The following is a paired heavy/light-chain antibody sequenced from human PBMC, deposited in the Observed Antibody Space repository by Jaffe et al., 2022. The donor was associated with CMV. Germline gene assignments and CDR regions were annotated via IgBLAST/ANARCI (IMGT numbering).Heavy chain of an antibody. D-gene: IGHD1-26*01. Sequence: EVQLVESGGGLVQPGGSLRLSCVASGFTFANYAMSWVRQAPGKGLEWVSSILPNSGGTYYAGSVKGRFTISRDNSENTLFLHMTSLRADDTALYYCVKAVLGPTNCFDPWGQGTLVTVSS. CDR1: GFTFANYA. CDR3: VKAVLGPTNCFDP. V-gene: IGHV3-23*04. CDR2: ILPNSGGT. J-gene: IGHJ5*02.
Light chain of an antibody. Sequence: QSVLTQPPSVSGAPGQTIIISCTGTSSNIGAGYDVHWYQQVPGTAPTLLLYINKKRPSGVPDRFSGSRSGTSASLAITGLQADDEADYYCQAYDSALREVIFGGGTKVTVL. CDR1: SSNIGAGYD. V-gene: IGLV1-40*01. J-gene: IGLJ2*01. CDR3: QAYDSALREVI. CDR2: INK.